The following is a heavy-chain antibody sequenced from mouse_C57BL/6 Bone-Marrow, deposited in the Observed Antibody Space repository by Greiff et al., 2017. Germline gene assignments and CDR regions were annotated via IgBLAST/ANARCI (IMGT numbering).Heavy chain of an antibody. V-gene: IGHV5-4*01. J-gene: IGHJ3*01. CDR3: AREAIYYDYGGAY. CDR2: ISDGGSYT. D-gene: IGHD2-4*01. CDR1: GFTFSSYA. Sequence: EVKLMESGGGLVKPGGSLKLSCAASGFTFSSYAMSWVRQTPEKRLEWVATISDGGSYTYYPDNVKGRFTISRDNAKNNLYLQMSHLKSEDTAMYYCAREAIYYDYGGAYWGQGTLVTVSA.